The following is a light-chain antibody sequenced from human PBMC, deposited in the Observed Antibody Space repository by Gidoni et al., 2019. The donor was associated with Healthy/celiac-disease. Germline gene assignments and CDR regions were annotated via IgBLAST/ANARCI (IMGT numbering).Light chain of an antibody. Sequence: DIQMTQSPSSLSASVGDRVTITCRASQSISSYLNWYQQKPGKAPKLLIYAASSLQSGVPSRFSGSGSGTDFTLTISSLQPEDCATYYRQQSYSTPRYTFGQGTKLEIK. CDR2: AAS. J-gene: IGKJ2*01. CDR3: QQSYSTPRYT. CDR1: QSISSY. V-gene: IGKV1-39*01.